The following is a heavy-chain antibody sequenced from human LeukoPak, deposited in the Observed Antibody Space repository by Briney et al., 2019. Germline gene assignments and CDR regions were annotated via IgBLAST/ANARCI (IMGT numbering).Heavy chain of an antibody. CDR2: FDPEDGET. CDR3: ATDLGYYDSSGYYFDY. D-gene: IGHD3-22*01. V-gene: IGHV1-24*01. CDR1: GYTLTELS. Sequence: ASVKVSCKVSGYTLTELSMHWVRQAPGKGLEWMGGFDPEDGETIYARKFQGRVTMTEDTSTDTAYMELSSLRSEDTAVYYCATDLGYYDSSGYYFDYWGQGTLVTVSS. J-gene: IGHJ4*02.